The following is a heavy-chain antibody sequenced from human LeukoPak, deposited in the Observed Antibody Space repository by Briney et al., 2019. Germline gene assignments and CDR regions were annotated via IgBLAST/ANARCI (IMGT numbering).Heavy chain of an antibody. CDR2: IKQDGSEK. J-gene: IGHJ4*02. V-gene: IGHV3-7*01. CDR3: ARGWNYAFRFDY. Sequence: KPGGSLRLSCAASGFTFDDYGMSWVRQAPGKGLEWVAHIKQDGSEKYYVDSIKGRFTISRDNAKNLVYLQMNSLRAEDTAVYYCARGWNYAFRFDYWGQGTLVTVSS. CDR1: GFTFDDYG. D-gene: IGHD1-7*01.